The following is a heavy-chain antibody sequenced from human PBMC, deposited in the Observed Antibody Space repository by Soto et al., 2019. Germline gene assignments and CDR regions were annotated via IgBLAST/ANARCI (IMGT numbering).Heavy chain of an antibody. CDR3: ARGLGTNAGGS. V-gene: IGHV1-69*15. J-gene: IGHJ4*02. CDR1: GGTFSSYT. D-gene: IGHD2-8*01. Sequence: QVQLVQPGAEVKKPGSSVKVSCKASGGTFSSYTISWVRQAPGQGLEWMGRIIPIFGTTTYAQKFQGRVTITADESTSTAYMELSSLRSEDTAVYYCARGLGTNAGGSWGQGTLVTVSS. CDR2: IIPIFGTT.